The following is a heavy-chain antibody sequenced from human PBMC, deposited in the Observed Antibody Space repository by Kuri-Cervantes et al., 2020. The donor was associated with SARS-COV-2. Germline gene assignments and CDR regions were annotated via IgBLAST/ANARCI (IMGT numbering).Heavy chain of an antibody. D-gene: IGHD3-10*01. Sequence: ASVKVSCKTSGYTFTNYAMNWVRQAPGQGLEWMGWINTNTGNPTYAQGFTGRFVFSLDTSVSTAYLQISSLKAEDTAVYYCAREGSPYYYGFERAFDIWGQGTMVTVSS. CDR1: GYTFTNYA. V-gene: IGHV7-4-1*02. CDR2: INTNTGNP. CDR3: AREGSPYYYGFERAFDI. J-gene: IGHJ3*02.